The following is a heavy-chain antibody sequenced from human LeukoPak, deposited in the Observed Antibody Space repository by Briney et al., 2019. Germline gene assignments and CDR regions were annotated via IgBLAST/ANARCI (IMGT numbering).Heavy chain of an antibody. CDR3: ARRRYFDSSGYNPTYYFDF. Sequence: PSETLSLTCTVSGDSFIGSYWSWIRQAPGKGLEWVGYIYYPVNTTYNPSLQSRVTISPDISKKQFSLRLTSVTAADTAVYYCARRRYFDSSGYNPTYYFDFWGQGIQVTVSS. CDR2: IYYPVNT. D-gene: IGHD3-22*01. CDR1: GDSFIGSY. V-gene: IGHV4-59*01. J-gene: IGHJ4*02.